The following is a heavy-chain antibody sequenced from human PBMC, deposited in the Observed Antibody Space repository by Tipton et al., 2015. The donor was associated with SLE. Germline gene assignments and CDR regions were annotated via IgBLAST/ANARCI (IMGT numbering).Heavy chain of an antibody. D-gene: IGHD3-10*01. J-gene: IGHJ6*03. V-gene: IGHV3-33*06. CDR2: IWYDGSNK. CDR1: GFTFSSYG. CDR3: AKDRGYYYYMDV. Sequence: RSLRLSCAASGFTFSSYGMHWVRQAPGKGLEWVAVIWYDGSNKYYADSVKGRFTISRDNSKNTLYLQMNSLRAEDTAVYYCAKDRGYYYYMDVWGKGTTVTVSS.